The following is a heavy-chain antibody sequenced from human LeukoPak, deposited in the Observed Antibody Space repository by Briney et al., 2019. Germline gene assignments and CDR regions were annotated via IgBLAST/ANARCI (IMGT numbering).Heavy chain of an antibody. CDR3: ARESDVRFLEWSLPVFDY. V-gene: IGHV1-69*13. J-gene: IGHJ4*02. D-gene: IGHD3-3*01. CDR2: IIPIFGTA. CDR1: GYTFTSYG. Sequence: GASVKVSCKASGYTFTSYGISWVRQAPGQGLEWMGGIIPIFGTANYAQKFQGRVTITADESTSTAYMELSSLRSEDTAVYYCARESDVRFLEWSLPVFDYWGQGTLVTVSS.